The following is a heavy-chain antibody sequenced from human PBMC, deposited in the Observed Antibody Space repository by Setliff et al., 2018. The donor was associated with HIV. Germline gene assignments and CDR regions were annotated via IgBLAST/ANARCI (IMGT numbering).Heavy chain of an antibody. Sequence: PSETLSLTCIVSGAPISSGTWSWIRQPPGKGLQWIGFIYNTETTNYNPSLKSRVTISVDTSKSQFSLKLNSVTAADTAVYYCARDQSDWFYWGQGTLVTVSS. CDR1: GAPISSGT. D-gene: IGHD3-3*01. J-gene: IGHJ4*02. CDR2: IYNTETT. CDR3: ARDQSDWFY. V-gene: IGHV4-59*01.